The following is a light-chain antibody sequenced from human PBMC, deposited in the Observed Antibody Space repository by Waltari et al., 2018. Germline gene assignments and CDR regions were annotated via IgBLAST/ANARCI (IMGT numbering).Light chain of an antibody. CDR3: QQRANWPPLA. CDR1: QSVYNF. Sequence: EVVLTQSPATLSLSPGERATLSCRASQSVYNFLAWYQPKPGQAPRLLIYEASQRATGIPARFSGSGSGTDFTLTISNLEPDDVAVYYCQQRANWPPLAVGGGTKVEIK. V-gene: IGKV3-11*01. CDR2: EAS. J-gene: IGKJ4*01.